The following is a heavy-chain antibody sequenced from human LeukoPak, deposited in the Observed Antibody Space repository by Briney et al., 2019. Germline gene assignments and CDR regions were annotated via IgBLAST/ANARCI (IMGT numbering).Heavy chain of an antibody. CDR2: IYYSGST. Sequence: SETLSLTCTVSGGSISSDYWSWIRQPPGKGLEWIGYIYYSGSTNYNPSLKSRVTISVDTSKNQFSLKLSSVTAADTAVYYCARESVAAPYYFDYWGQGTLVTVSS. CDR1: GGSISSDY. CDR3: ARESVAAPYYFDY. J-gene: IGHJ4*02. V-gene: IGHV4-59*01. D-gene: IGHD2-15*01.